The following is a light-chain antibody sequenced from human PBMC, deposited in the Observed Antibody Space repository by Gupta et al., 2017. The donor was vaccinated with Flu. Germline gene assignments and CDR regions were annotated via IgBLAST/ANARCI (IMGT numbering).Light chain of an antibody. V-gene: IGLV1-44*01. CDR1: PSKIEFNT. CDR2: YND. CDR3: AVWDDSLNGVI. Sequence: RPTTSSTRSPSKIEFNTVAWYQQHPGTAPKLLIYYNDKRPSGVPERLSGSKSGTPASLTISGLQTEDEADYYCAVWDDSLNGVIFGGGTKLTVL. J-gene: IGLJ2*01.